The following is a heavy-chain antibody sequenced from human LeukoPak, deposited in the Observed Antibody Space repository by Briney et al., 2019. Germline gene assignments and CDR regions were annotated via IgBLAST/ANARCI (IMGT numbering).Heavy chain of an antibody. CDR1: GFMFSSYN. V-gene: IGHV3-21*01. J-gene: IGHJ4*02. Sequence: GGSLRLSCAASGFMFSSYNIKWVRQAPGKGLEWVSSISGSSSYIYYADSVKGRFTISRDNAQNSLYLQMNSLRVEDTAVYYCARVPFGGYYFDYWGQGTLVTVSS. D-gene: IGHD4-23*01. CDR3: ARVPFGGYYFDY. CDR2: ISGSSSYI.